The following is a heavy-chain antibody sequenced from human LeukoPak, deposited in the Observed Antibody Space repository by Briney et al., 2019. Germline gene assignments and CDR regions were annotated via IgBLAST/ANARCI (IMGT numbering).Heavy chain of an antibody. V-gene: IGHV3-23*01. CDR2: ISTNGGRT. CDR1: GFTLNTYA. D-gene: IGHD4-17*01. J-gene: IGHJ3*02. Sequence: GGSLRLSCAASGFTLNTYAVNWVRQATGEGLEWLSAISTNGGRTYYADSVKGRFTISRDNAKNTLYLQMNGLRGEDTAVYYCAKGRNGDNVAEAADIWGQGTMDTVSS. CDR3: AKGRNGDNVAEAADI.